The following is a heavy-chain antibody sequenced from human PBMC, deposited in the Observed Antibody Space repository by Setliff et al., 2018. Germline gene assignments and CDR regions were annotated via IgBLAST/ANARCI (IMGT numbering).Heavy chain of an antibody. CDR2: IYYSGST. D-gene: IGHD3-10*01. Sequence: SETLSLTCRVSGGSISSGNYHWGLIRQPPGKGLEWVATIYYSGSTYSNPSLKSRLIISVDAPDNQFSVKLSSVIAADTAVYYCARHKSNGSGSYPSLYMDVWGKGIMVTVSS. CDR3: ARHKSNGSGSYPSLYMDV. V-gene: IGHV4-39*01. J-gene: IGHJ6*03. CDR1: GGSISSGNYH.